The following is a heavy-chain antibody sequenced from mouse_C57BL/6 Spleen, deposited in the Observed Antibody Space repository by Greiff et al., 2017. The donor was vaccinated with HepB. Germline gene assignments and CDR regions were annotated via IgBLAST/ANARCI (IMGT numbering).Heavy chain of an antibody. J-gene: IGHJ2*01. CDR2: INPSNGGT. CDR3: ARSNSNYERPDY. CDR1: GYTFTSYW. V-gene: IGHV1-53*01. D-gene: IGHD2-5*01. Sequence: VQLQQSGTELVKPGASVKLSCKASGYTFTSYWMHWVKQRPGQGLEWIGNINPSNGGTNYNEKFKSKATLTVDKSSSTAYMQLSSLTSEDSAVYYCARSNSNYERPDYWGQGTTLTVSS.